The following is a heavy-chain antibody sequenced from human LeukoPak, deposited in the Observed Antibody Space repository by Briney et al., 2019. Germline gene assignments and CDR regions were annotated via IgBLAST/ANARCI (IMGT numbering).Heavy chain of an antibody. CDR1: GFSFTNTW. CDR3: ATEGGSGSYYGDDAFDM. J-gene: IGHJ3*02. Sequence: GGSLRLSCEASGFSFTNTWMSWVRQAPGKGLEWVGRVKSKADDGTTDYAAPVQGRFTISRDDSKSTLSLQMNSLKTEDTAVYYCATEGGSGSYYGDDAFDMWGQGTMVTVSS. V-gene: IGHV3-15*01. D-gene: IGHD3-10*01. CDR2: VKSKADDGTT.